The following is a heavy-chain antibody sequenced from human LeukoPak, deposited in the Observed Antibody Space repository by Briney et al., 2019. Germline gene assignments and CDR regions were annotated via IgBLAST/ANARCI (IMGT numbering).Heavy chain of an antibody. Sequence: ASVKVSCKASGYTFTGYYMRWVRQAPGQGLEWMGWINPNSGGTNYAQKFQGRVTMTRDTSISTAYMELSRLRSDDTAVYYCARPIAARGLSCDPWGQGTLVTVSS. CDR1: GYTFTGYY. CDR3: ARPIAARGLSCDP. D-gene: IGHD6-6*01. V-gene: IGHV1-2*02. J-gene: IGHJ5*02. CDR2: INPNSGGT.